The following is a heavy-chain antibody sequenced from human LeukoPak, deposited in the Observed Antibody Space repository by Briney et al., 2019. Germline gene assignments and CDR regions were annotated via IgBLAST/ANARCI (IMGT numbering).Heavy chain of an antibody. CDR1: RFTFSSYE. Sequence: GGSLRLSCAASRFTFSSYEMNWVRQAPGKGLEWVSYISSSGSTIYYADSVKGRFTISRDNAKNSLYLQMNSLRAEDTAVYYCARDPLLQGNYDYWGQGTLVTVSS. D-gene: IGHD4-11*01. CDR3: ARDPLLQGNYDY. V-gene: IGHV3-48*03. J-gene: IGHJ4*02. CDR2: ISSSGSTI.